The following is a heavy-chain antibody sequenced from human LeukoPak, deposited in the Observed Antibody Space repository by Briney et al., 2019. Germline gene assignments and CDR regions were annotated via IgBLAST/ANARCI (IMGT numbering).Heavy chain of an antibody. Sequence: GGSLRLSCAASGFTFSSYAMSWVRHAPGKGLEWASAISGSGGSTYYADSEKGRFTISRDNSKNTLYLQMNSLRAEDTAVYYCAKDRIAVAGADYWGQGTLVTVSS. D-gene: IGHD6-19*01. CDR1: GFTFSSYA. CDR2: ISGSGGST. V-gene: IGHV3-23*01. J-gene: IGHJ4*02. CDR3: AKDRIAVAGADY.